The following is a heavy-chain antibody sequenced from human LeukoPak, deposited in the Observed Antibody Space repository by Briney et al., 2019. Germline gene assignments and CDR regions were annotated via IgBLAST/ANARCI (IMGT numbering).Heavy chain of an antibody. J-gene: IGHJ4*02. D-gene: IGHD1-14*01. CDR1: GFTFSSYW. V-gene: IGHV3-7*01. CDR3: AREGNRRSFDY. Sequence: GGSLRLSCAASGFTFSSYWMSWVRQAPGKGLEWVANIKQDGSEKYYVDSVKGRFTISRDNAKNPLYLQMNSLRAEDTAVYYCAREGNRRSFDYWGQGTLVTVSS. CDR2: IKQDGSEK.